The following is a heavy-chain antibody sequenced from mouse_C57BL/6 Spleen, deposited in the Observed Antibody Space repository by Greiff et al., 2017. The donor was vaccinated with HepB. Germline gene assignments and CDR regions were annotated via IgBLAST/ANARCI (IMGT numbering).Heavy chain of an antibody. CDR1: GYTFTSYW. CDR3: ARGIWYYGSNYFDY. V-gene: IGHV1-50*01. D-gene: IGHD1-1*01. Sequence: QVQLQQPGAELVKPGASVKLSCKASGYTFTSYWMQWVKQRPGQGLEWIGEIDPSDSYTNYNQKFKGKATLTVETSSSTAYMQLSSLTSEDSAVYYCARGIWYYGSNYFDYWGQGTTLTVSS. CDR2: IDPSDSYT. J-gene: IGHJ2*01.